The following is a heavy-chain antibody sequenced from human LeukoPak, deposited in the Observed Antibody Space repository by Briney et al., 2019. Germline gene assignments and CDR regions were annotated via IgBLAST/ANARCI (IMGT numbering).Heavy chain of an antibody. CDR1: GGSISSYY. J-gene: IGHJ6*02. CDR2: IYTSGST. Sequence: PSETLPLTCTVSGGSISSYYWSWIRQPAGKGLEWIGRIYTSGSTNYNPSLKSRVTMSVDTSKDQFSLKLSSVTAADTAVYYCARDARSSSYVWGSYRPHYYYYYGMDVWGQGTTVTVSS. D-gene: IGHD3-16*02. CDR3: ARDARSSSYVWGSYRPHYYYYYGMDV. V-gene: IGHV4-4*07.